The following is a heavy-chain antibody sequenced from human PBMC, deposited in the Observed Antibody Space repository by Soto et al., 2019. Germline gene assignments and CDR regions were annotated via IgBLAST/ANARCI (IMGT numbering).Heavy chain of an antibody. CDR3: ARGELRLYDFWSGRRKDNWFDP. J-gene: IGHJ5*02. V-gene: IGHV1-8*01. Sequence: QVQLVQSGAEVKKPGASVKVSCKASGYTFTSYDINWVRQATGQGLEWMGWMNPNSGNTGYAQKFQGRVTMTRNTSISTAYMGLSSLRSEDTAVYYCARGELRLYDFWSGRRKDNWFDPWGQGTLVTVSS. D-gene: IGHD3-3*01. CDR1: GYTFTSYD. CDR2: MNPNSGNT.